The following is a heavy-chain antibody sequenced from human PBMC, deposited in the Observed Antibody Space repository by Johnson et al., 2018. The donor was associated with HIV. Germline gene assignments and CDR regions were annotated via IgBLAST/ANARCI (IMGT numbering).Heavy chain of an antibody. CDR1: GFAFSRFA. Sequence: QVQLVESGGGVVQSGRSLRLSCAASGFAFSRFAMHWVRQVPDKGLEWVAVISYDGSNKYYADSVKGRFTISRDNSKNTLYLQMNSLRAEDTAVYYCARTRHYYEAFDIWGQGTMVTVSS. CDR3: ARTRHYYEAFDI. J-gene: IGHJ3*02. CDR2: ISYDGSNK. D-gene: IGHD3-10*01. V-gene: IGHV3-30-3*01.